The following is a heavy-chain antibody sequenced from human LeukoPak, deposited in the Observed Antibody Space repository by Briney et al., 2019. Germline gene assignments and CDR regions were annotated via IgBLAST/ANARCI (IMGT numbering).Heavy chain of an antibody. CDR1: GFTFTNSW. CDR2: IKQYGSTK. J-gene: IGHJ4*02. CDR3: TRDTDGSLDY. D-gene: IGHD1-26*01. Sequence: GGSLRLSCAASGFTFTNSWMAWVRQAPGKGLEWVANIKQYGSTKHYADSLKGRFTISRDNPKNSLYLQMNNLRADDTAVYYCTRDTDGSLDYWGQGILVTVAS. V-gene: IGHV3-7*01.